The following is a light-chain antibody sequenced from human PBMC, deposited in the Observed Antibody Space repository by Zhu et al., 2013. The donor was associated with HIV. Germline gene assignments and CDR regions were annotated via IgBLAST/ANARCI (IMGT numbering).Light chain of an antibody. Sequence: DIVMTQSPLSLPVTPGEPASISCRSSQNLLYSNGYNYLDWYLQKPGQSPQLLIYLGSNRASGVPDRFSGSGSGTDFTLKISRVEAEDVGVYYCMQALETPWTFGQGTKVEIK. J-gene: IGKJ1*01. CDR3: MQALETPWT. CDR1: QNLLYSNGYNY. V-gene: IGKV2-28*01. CDR2: LGS.